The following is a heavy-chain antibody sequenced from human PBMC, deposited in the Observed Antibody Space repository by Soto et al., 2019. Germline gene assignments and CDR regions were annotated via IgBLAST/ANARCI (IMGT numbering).Heavy chain of an antibody. D-gene: IGHD2-2*02. CDR2: IYYTGST. CDR1: GGSINSGGYT. CDR3: ARALPTGYCSSTSCYSAWFDP. V-gene: IGHV4-31*03. Sequence: SETLSLTCTVSGGSINSGGYTWSWSRQHPGKGLEWIGYIYYTGSTYYNPSLKSRLTISVDTSKNQFSLKLSSVTAADTAVYYCARALPTGYCSSTSCYSAWFDPWGQGALVTVSS. J-gene: IGHJ5*02.